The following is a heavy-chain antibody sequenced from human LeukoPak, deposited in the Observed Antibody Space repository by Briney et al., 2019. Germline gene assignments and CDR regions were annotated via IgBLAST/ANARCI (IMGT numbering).Heavy chain of an antibody. CDR2: IGDSGESGGNT. Sequence: GGSLRLSCAASGFTFSNYAMSWVRQAPGKGLDWVSVIGDSGESGGNTYHADSVEGRFTISRDNSKNTLYLQMNSLRAEDTAVYYCAKMLSHSSYSVPEYWGQGSLVTVSS. CDR3: AKMLSHSSYSVPEY. D-gene: IGHD2-2*02. J-gene: IGHJ4*02. V-gene: IGHV3-23*01. CDR1: GFTFSNYA.